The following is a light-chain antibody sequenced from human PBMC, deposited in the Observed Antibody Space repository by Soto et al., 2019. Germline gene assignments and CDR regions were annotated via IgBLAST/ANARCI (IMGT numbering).Light chain of an antibody. V-gene: IGLV1-51*01. CDR2: DDN. J-gene: IGLJ1*01. CDR3: GSWDSSLSAYA. CDR1: SSNIGGNS. Sequence: VLTQPPSVSAAPGQKVTISCSGSSSNIGGNSVSWYQQLPGTAPKLLIYDDNKRPSGIPDRFSGSKSGTSATLGITGFQTGDEADYYCGSWDSSLSAYAFGTGTKVTVL.